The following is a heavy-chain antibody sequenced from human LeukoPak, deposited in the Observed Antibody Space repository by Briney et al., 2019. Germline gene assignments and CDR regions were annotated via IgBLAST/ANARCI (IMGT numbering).Heavy chain of an antibody. CDR3: ARENWGTGFDP. CDR2: IKQDGSEK. CDR1: GFTFSGHW. J-gene: IGHJ5*02. Sequence: GGSLRLSCAASGFTFSGHWMSWVRQAPGKGLEWVANIKQDGSEKYYVDSVKGRFTISRDNAENSLNLQMNSLRAEDTAVYYCARENWGTGFDPWGQGTLVTVSS. V-gene: IGHV3-7*01. D-gene: IGHD7-27*01.